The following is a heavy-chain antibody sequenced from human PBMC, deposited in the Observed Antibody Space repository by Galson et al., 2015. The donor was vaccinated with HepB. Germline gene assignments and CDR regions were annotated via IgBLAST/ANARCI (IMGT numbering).Heavy chain of an antibody. CDR2: LRSKAYGGTT. CDR3: TGDRKGGYGPFDY. CDR1: GFTFGDYT. Sequence: SLRLSCAASGFTFGDYTMSWFRQAPGKGLEWVGSLRSKAYGGTTAYVASVKRGFTISRHDSKSIAYLQINSLKTEDTAVYYCTGDRKGGYGPFDYWGQGTLVTVSS. D-gene: IGHD5-12*01. J-gene: IGHJ4*02. V-gene: IGHV3-49*03.